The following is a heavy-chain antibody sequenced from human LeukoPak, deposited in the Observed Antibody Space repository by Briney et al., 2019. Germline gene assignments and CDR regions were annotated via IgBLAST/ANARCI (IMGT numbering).Heavy chain of an antibody. V-gene: IGHV3-20*04. CDR1: GFTFDDYV. CDR2: INWNGGRT. J-gene: IGHJ4*02. D-gene: IGHD1-26*01. CDR3: ARIEALGATGDC. Sequence: PGGSLRLSCAASGFTFDDYVMSCVRQAPGKGLEWVSGINWNGGRTGHADSVKGRFTISRDNARNSLYLQMNSLRAEDTALYYCARIEALGATGDCWGQGTLVTVSS.